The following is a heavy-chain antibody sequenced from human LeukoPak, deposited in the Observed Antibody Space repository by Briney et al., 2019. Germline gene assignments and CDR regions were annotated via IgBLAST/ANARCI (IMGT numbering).Heavy chain of an antibody. V-gene: IGHV1-46*03. J-gene: IGHJ4*02. Sequence: ASVKVSCKASGYTFTSYYMHWVRQAPGQGLELMGIINPSGGSTSYAQKFQGRVTMTRDTSTSTVYMELSGLRSEDTAVYCCARVHSSLRYFDWLYPGGGYFDYWGQGTLVTVSS. D-gene: IGHD3-9*01. CDR1: GYTFTSYY. CDR3: ARVHSSLRYFDWLYPGGGYFDY. CDR2: INPSGGST.